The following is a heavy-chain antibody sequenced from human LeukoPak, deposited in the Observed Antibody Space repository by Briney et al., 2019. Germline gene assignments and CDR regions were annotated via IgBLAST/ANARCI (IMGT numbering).Heavy chain of an antibody. V-gene: IGHV4-4*02. D-gene: IGHD4-23*01. J-gene: IGHJ4*02. CDR2: IYDSGAT. CDR1: GGSISSSSSIC. Sequence: PSETLSLTCAVSGGSISSSSSICWTRVRQPPGKGLEWIGEIYDSGATNYNPSLKSRVTMLLDKSKNQFSLKLNSVTAADTAVYYCARNGGNSDYDYWGQGTLVTVSA. CDR3: ARNGGNSDYDY.